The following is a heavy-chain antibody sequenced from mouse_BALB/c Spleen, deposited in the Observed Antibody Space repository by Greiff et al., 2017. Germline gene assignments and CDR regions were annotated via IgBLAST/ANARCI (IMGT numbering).Heavy chain of an antibody. Sequence: EVKLVESGGGLVKPGGSLKLSCAASGFIFSDYYMYWVRQTPEKRLEWVATISDGGSYTYYPDSVKGRFTISRDNAKNNLYLQMSSLKSEDTAMYYCARDEGSSSMDYWGQGTSVTVSS. CDR1: GFIFSDYY. D-gene: IGHD1-1*01. CDR2: ISDGGSYT. J-gene: IGHJ4*01. CDR3: ARDEGSSSMDY. V-gene: IGHV5-4*02.